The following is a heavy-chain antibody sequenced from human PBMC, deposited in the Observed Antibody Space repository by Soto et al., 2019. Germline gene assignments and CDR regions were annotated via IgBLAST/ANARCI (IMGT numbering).Heavy chain of an antibody. CDR2: MNPNSGNT. Sequence: QVQLVQSGAEVKKPGASVKVSCKASGYTFTSYDINWVRQATGQGLEWMGWMNPNSGNTGYAQKFQGRVTMTRNTSISTAYMELSSLRSEDTAVYYCARVPIETKYYDILTGYYVYNWFDPWGQGTLVTVSS. V-gene: IGHV1-8*01. CDR3: ARVPIETKYYDILTGYYVYNWFDP. D-gene: IGHD3-9*01. CDR1: GYTFTSYD. J-gene: IGHJ5*02.